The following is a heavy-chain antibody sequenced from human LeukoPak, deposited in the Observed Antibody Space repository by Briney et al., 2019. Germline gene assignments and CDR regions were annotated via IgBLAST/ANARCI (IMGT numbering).Heavy chain of an antibody. CDR3: ARDETIFGVAENWYFDL. D-gene: IGHD3-3*01. Sequence: PSETLSLTCTVSGGSISSGGYYWSWIRQPPGKGLEWIGYIYHSGSTYYNPSLKSRVTISVDRSKNQFSLKLSSVTAADTAVYYCARDETIFGVAENWYFDLWGRGTLVTVSS. J-gene: IGHJ2*01. CDR1: GGSISSGGYY. V-gene: IGHV4-30-2*01. CDR2: IYHSGST.